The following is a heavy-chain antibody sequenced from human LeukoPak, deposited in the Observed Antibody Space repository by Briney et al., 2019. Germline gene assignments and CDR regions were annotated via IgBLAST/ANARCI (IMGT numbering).Heavy chain of an antibody. CDR2: ISGSGTTT. J-gene: IGHJ6*04. V-gene: IGHV3-11*01. D-gene: IGHD3-10*02. CDR1: GFNFSDYY. CDR3: AELGITMIGGV. Sequence: GGSLRLSCAASGFNFSDYYMSWIRQAPGKGLEWISYISGSGTTTYYADSMEGRFIISRDNTKNSLYLQMNSLRAEDTAVYYCAELGITMIGGVWGKGTTVTISS.